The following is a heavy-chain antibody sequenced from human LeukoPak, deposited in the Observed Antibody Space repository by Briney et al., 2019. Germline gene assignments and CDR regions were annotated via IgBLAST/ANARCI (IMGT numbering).Heavy chain of an antibody. CDR3: ARGRRWFDP. Sequence: SQTLSLTCVLSGDSVSSNSAAWNWIRQSSSRGLEWLGRTYYRSKWYNDYAVSVKSRITINPDTSKNQFSLQLNSVTPEDTAMYYCARGRRWFDPWGQGTLVTVSS. CDR1: GDSVSSNSAA. V-gene: IGHV6-1*01. CDR2: TYYRSKWYN. J-gene: IGHJ5*02.